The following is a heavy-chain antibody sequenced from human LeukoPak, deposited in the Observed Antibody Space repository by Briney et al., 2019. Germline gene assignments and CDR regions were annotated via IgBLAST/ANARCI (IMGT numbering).Heavy chain of an antibody. CDR1: GFIVSSNN. CDR2: IYSGGST. J-gene: IGHJ4*02. V-gene: IGHV3-53*01. CDR3: VRNRGRGTVTTYELFDY. Sequence: PGGSLRLSCAASGFIVSSNNMNWVRQAPGKGLEWVSVIYSGGSTYYADSVKGRFTISRDNSKNTLYLQMNSLRAEDTAVYYCVRNRGRGTVTTYELFDYWGQGTLVTVSS. D-gene: IGHD4-17*01.